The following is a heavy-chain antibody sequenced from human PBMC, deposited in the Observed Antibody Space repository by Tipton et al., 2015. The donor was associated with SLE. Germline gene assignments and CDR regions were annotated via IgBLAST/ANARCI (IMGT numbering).Heavy chain of an antibody. J-gene: IGHJ2*01. CDR2: IYYSGST. V-gene: IGHV4-61*01. CDR1: GGSVSSGSYY. D-gene: IGHD3-10*01. Sequence: TLSLTCTVSGGSVSSGSYYWSWIRQPPGKGLEWIGYIYYSGSTNYNPSLKSRVTISVDTSKNQFSLKLSSVTAADTAVYYCARDLRSEVWFGDPWYFDLWGQGTLVTVSS. CDR3: ARDLRSEVWFGDPWYFDL.